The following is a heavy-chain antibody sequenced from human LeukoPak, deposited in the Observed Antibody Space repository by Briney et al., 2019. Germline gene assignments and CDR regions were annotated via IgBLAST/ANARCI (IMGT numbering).Heavy chain of an antibody. CDR3: ATRGYCSSTSCYKDFDY. Sequence: SETLSLTCAVYGGSFSGYYWSWIRQPPAKGLEWIGEINHSGSTNYNPSLKSRVTISVDTSKNQFSLKLSSVTAADTAVYYCATRGYCSSTSCYKDFDYWGQRTLVTVSS. CDR1: GGSFSGYY. J-gene: IGHJ4*02. V-gene: IGHV4-34*01. CDR2: INHSGST. D-gene: IGHD2-2*02.